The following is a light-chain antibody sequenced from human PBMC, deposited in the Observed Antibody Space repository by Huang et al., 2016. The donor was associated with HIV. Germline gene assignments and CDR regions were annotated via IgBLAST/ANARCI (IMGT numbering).Light chain of an antibody. V-gene: IGKV3-15*01. CDR1: QSVSSN. J-gene: IGKJ5*01. CDR2: GAS. CDR3: QQYNNWPPEIT. Sequence: EIVMTQSPATLSVSPGERATLSCRASQSVSSNLAWYTQKPGKAPRLLCYGASTRATGIPARFSGSGSGTEFTLTISSLQSEDFAVYYCQQYNNWPPEITFGQGTRLEIK.